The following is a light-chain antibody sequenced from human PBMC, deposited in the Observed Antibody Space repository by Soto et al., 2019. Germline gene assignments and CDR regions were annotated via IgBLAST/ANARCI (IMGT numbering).Light chain of an antibody. J-gene: IGKJ5*01. V-gene: IGKV2D-29*02. CDR3: MQSTQLPPT. Sequence: DVVMTQTPLSLSGTPGQQTSISCKSSQSLLHITGETFLFWYLQKTGQSPQLLIYEVSTRVSGVPDRFSGSGSGTDLKLEISRVETDDVGIYYCMQSTQLPPTXGQGTRLEI. CDR1: QSLLHITGETF. CDR2: EVS.